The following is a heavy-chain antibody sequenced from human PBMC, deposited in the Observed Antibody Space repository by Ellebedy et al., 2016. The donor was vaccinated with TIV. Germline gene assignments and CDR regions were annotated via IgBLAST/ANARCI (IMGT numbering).Heavy chain of an antibody. D-gene: IGHD6-19*01. CDR2: MNTDGSIT. CDR1: GIIVSDYF. Sequence: GGSLRLSCEASGIIVSDYFMNWVRQGPGKGLVWVARMNTDGSITTYADSVKGRFTISRDNAKDTLYLQMNRLRPEDTAVYYCARRGASGWYWGYFDSWGQGILVTVSS. CDR3: ARRGASGWYWGYFDS. J-gene: IGHJ4*03. V-gene: IGHV3-74*01.